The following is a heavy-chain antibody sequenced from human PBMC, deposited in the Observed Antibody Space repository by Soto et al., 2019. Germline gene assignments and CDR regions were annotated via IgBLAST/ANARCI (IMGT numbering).Heavy chain of an antibody. Sequence: GESLKISCSISGYNFTAYWITWVRQMPGRGLEWMVRIAPTDSYTKYSPSFQGHVTISVDRSTTTAYLQWSSLKSSDTAMYYCARHRSKLMGLDXWGQGTQVTVS. CDR2: IAPTDSYT. V-gene: IGHV5-10-1*01. CDR1: GYNFTAYW. J-gene: IGHJ4*02. D-gene: IGHD1-26*01. CDR3: ARHRSKLMGLDX.